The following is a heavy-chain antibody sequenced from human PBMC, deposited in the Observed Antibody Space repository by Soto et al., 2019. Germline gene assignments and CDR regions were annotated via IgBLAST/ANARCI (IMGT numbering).Heavy chain of an antibody. CDR2: IYWDDDK. Sequence: SGPTLVNPTQTLTLTCTFSGFSLSTSGVGVGWIRQPPGKALEWLALIYWDDDKRYSPSLKSRLTITKDTSKNQVVLTMTNMDPVDTATYYCAHTLGYCSGGSCYRAGYFDYWGQGTLVTVSS. CDR1: GFSLSTSGVG. D-gene: IGHD2-15*01. CDR3: AHTLGYCSGGSCYRAGYFDY. J-gene: IGHJ4*02. V-gene: IGHV2-5*02.